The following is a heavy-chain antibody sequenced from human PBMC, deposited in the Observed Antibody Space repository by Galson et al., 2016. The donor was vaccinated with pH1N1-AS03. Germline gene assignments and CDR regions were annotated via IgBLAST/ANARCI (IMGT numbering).Heavy chain of an antibody. J-gene: IGHJ4*02. CDR1: GFTISNFG. D-gene: IGHD3/OR15-3a*01. V-gene: IGHV3-30*18. Sequence: SLRLSCAASGFTISNFGMLWVRQAPGQGLEWVAIISFDGTNKYYADSVKGRFSISRGNSKNTLFLQMSALRAEDTAVYYCANDFNYDFWSGYSFYWGQGALVTVSS. CDR3: ANDFNYDFWSGYSFY. CDR2: ISFDGTNK.